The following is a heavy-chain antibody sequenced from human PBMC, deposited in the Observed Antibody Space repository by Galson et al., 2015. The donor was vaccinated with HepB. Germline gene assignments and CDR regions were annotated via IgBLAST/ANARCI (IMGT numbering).Heavy chain of an antibody. CDR2: INPSGGST. D-gene: IGHD3/OR15-3a*01. J-gene: IGHJ5*02. V-gene: IGHV1-46*01. CDR3: ARDIRDFPNWFDP. Sequence: SVKVSCKASGYTFTSYDMHWVRQAPGQGLEWMGRINPSGGSTSYAQKFQGRVTMTRDTSTSTVYMELSSLRSEDTAVYYCARDIRDFPNWFDPWGQGTLVTVSS. CDR1: GYTFTSYD.